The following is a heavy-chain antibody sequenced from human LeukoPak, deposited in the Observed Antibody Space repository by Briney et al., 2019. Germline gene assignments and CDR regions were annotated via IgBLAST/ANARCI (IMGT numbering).Heavy chain of an antibody. CDR1: GYNFIDYY. CDR2: IYPSVDTT. Sequence: ASVKVSCKTSGYNFIDYYIHWVRQAPGQGPEWMGVIYPSVDTTSSAQKFQGRLTMTRDTSTSTVFMELRSLTSEDTAVYYCARGGKSELGACDYWGQGTLVTVSS. J-gene: IGHJ4*02. V-gene: IGHV1-46*01. D-gene: IGHD7-27*01. CDR3: ARGGKSELGACDY.